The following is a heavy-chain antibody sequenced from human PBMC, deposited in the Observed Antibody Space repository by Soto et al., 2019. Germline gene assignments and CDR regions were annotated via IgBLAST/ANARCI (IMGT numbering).Heavy chain of an antibody. V-gene: IGHV3-66*01. CDR3: AREVWFGVYNWFDP. J-gene: IGHJ5*02. Sequence: EVQLVESGGGLVQPGGSLRLSCAASGFTVSSNYMSWVRQAPGKGLEWVSVIYSGGSTYYADSVKGRFTISRDNSKNTLYLQMNSLRAEDTAVYYCAREVWFGVYNWFDPWGQGTLVTVSS. D-gene: IGHD3-10*01. CDR1: GFTVSSNY. CDR2: IYSGGST.